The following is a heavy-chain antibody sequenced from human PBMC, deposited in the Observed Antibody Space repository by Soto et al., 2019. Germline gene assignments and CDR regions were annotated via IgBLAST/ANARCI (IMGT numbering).Heavy chain of an antibody. D-gene: IGHD2-8*01. J-gene: IGHJ6*02. V-gene: IGHV4-34*01. CDR3: ARGERILYKTYYYYGMDV. Sequence: TMSLTCTVYGGSFSGYYWRWIRPPPGKGLEWIGEINHSGCTNYNPSLKSRVTISVDTSKNQFSLKLSSVTAADTAVYYCARGERILYKTYYYYGMDVWGQGTTVTVSS. CDR1: GGSFSGYY. CDR2: INHSGCT.